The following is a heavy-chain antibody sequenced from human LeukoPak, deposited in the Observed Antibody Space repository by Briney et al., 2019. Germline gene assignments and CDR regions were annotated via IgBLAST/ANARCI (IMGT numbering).Heavy chain of an antibody. CDR2: INHSGST. V-gene: IGHV4-34*01. CDR3: ARLWSTDCRGGSCPHQPNY. CDR1: GGSFSGYY. J-gene: IGHJ4*02. D-gene: IGHD2-15*01. Sequence: SETLSLTCAVYGGSFSGYYWSWIRQPPGKGLEWIGEINHSGSTYYNPSLKSRVTISVDTSKNQFSLKPSSVTAADTAVYYCARLWSTDCRGGSCPHQPNYWGQGTLVTVSS.